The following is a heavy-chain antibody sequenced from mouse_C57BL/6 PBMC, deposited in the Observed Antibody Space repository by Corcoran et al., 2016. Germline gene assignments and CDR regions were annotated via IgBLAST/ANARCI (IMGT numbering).Heavy chain of an antibody. CDR1: GDPFTDYY. D-gene: IGHD1-1*01. CDR2: IFPGSGST. J-gene: IGHJ1*03. CDR3: ARSDYYGSSRYFDV. Sequence: QVQLQQSGPELVNPRASVKISCKASGDPFTDYYINWVKQRPGQGLEWIGWIFPGSGSTYYNEKFKGKATLNVDKSSSTAYLLLSSLTSEDSAVYVSARSDYYGSSRYFDVWGTGTTVTVSS. V-gene: IGHV1-75*01.